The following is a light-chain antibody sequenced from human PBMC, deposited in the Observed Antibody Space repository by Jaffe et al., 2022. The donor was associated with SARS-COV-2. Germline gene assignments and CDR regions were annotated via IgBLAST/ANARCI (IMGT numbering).Light chain of an antibody. CDR1: QNIANY. CDR2: AAS. Sequence: DIQMTQSPSSLSASVRDRVTITCRASQNIANYLNWYQQRPGKAPKLLISAASSLQSGVPSRFSGSGSRTDFTLTITSLQPEDFATYYCQQSYATPFTFGQGTRLEIK. V-gene: IGKV1-39*01. J-gene: IGKJ2*01. CDR3: QQSYATPFT.